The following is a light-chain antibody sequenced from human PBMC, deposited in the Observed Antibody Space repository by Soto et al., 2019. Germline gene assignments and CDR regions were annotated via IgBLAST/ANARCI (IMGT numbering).Light chain of an antibody. CDR2: DAS. Sequence: DIQTTQSPSTLSASVGDRVTITCRASQSISSWLAWYQQKPGKAPKLLIYDASSLESVVPSRFSGSGSGTEFTLTISSLQPDDFATYYCQQYNSYSFGGGTKVEIK. CDR1: QSISSW. V-gene: IGKV1-5*01. J-gene: IGKJ4*01. CDR3: QQYNSYS.